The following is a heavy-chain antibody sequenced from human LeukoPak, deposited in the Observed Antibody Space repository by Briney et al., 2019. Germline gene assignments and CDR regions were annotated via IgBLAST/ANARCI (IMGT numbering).Heavy chain of an antibody. V-gene: IGHV1-46*01. Sequence: ASVKVSCKASGYTFTSYAMNWVRQAPGQGLEWMGIINPSGGSTSYAQKFQGRVTMTRDTSTGTVYMELSSLRSEDTAVYYCARAPRPPWDDSSGLDYWGQGTRVTVSS. D-gene: IGHD3-22*01. CDR3: ARAPRPPWDDSSGLDY. CDR2: INPSGGST. J-gene: IGHJ4*02. CDR1: GYTFTSYA.